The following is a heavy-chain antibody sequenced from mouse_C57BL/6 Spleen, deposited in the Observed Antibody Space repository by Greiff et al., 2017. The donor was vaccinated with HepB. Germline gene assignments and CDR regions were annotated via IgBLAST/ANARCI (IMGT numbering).Heavy chain of an antibody. CDR2: ISYDGSN. J-gene: IGHJ2*01. V-gene: IGHV3-6*01. CDR3: ARDDGYYVGDY. Sequence: DVKLQESGPGLVKPSQSLSLTCSVTGYSITSGYYWNWIRQFPGNKLEWMGYISYDGSNNYNPSLKNRISITRDTSKNQFFLKLNSVTTEDTATYYCARDDGYYVGDYWGQGTTLTVSS. CDR1: GYSITSGYY. D-gene: IGHD2-3*01.